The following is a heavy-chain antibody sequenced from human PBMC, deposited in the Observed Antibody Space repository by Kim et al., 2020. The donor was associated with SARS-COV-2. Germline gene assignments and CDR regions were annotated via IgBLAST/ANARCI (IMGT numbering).Heavy chain of an antibody. D-gene: IGHD2-21*02. J-gene: IGHJ4*02. CDR3: AKGRRNTCFSSVDC. Sequence: GGSLRLSCAASGFSFSKYAMNWVRQAPGKGPEWVSVISGNGDTTYYPDSMKGRFTISRDNSKNTLFLHMNSLRVDDTAIYYCAKGRRNTCFSSVDCWGQGTLVTVSS. V-gene: IGHV3-23*01. CDR2: ISGNGDTT. CDR1: GFSFSKYA.